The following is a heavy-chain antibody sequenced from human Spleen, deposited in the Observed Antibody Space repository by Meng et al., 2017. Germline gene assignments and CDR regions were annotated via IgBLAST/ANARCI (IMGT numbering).Heavy chain of an antibody. J-gene: IGHJ5*01. CDR1: GFSFSGYA. Sequence: QVQLVESGGGVVQPRTSVRLSCAASGFSFSGYAMTVVRQTPVKGLEWLAFISHDDSNKVYAESVKGRFTVSRDNSKNTLSLEMNSLSAEDSAVYYCARDGWVPESRSFYDSWGQGTLVTVSS. CDR2: ISHDDSNK. V-gene: IGHV3-30*04. CDR3: ARDGWVPESRSFYDS. D-gene: IGHD6-19*01.